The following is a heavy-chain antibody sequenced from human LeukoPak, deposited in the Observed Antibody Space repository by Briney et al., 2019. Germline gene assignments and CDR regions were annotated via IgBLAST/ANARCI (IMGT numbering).Heavy chain of an antibody. D-gene: IGHD7-27*01. CDR2: ISGSGSGGGT. CDR1: GFTFSSYA. J-gene: IGHJ4*02. Sequence: GGSLRLSCAASGFTFSSYAMSWVRQAPGKGLEWVSTISGSGSGGGTYYADSVKGRFTISRDDSKNTLSLQMNSLRVEDTAVYYCARDLAWGAFDYWGQGTLVTVSS. CDR3: ARDLAWGAFDY. V-gene: IGHV3-23*01.